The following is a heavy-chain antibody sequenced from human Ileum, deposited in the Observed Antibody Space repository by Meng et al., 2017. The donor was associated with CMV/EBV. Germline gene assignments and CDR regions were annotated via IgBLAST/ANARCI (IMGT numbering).Heavy chain of an antibody. J-gene: IGHJ4*02. CDR2: IYYSGST. Sequence: SETLSPTCTVSGGSISSSSYYWGWIRQPPGKGLEWIGSIYYSGSTYYNPSLKSRVTISVDTSENQFSLKLSSVTAADTAVYYCASRWTYFDYWGQGTLVTVSS. V-gene: IGHV4-39*07. CDR1: GGSISSSSYY. D-gene: IGHD1-1*01. CDR3: ASRWTYFDY.